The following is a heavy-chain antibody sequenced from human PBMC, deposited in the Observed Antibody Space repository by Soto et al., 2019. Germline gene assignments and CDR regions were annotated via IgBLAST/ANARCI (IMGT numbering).Heavy chain of an antibody. J-gene: IGHJ4*02. CDR3: ARGVNYYGSGTYVDY. Sequence: QVQLQESGPGLVKPSETLSLTCTVSGGSISSYYWSWIRQPPGKGLEWIGYIYYSGSTNYNRSLKSRVTISVDTSKNQFSLKLSSVTAADTAVYYCARGVNYYGSGTYVDYWGQGTLVTVSS. CDR1: GGSISSYY. D-gene: IGHD3-10*01. V-gene: IGHV4-59*01. CDR2: IYYSGST.